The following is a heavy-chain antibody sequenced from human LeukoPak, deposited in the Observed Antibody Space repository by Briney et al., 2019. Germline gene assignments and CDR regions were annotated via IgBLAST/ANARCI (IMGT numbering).Heavy chain of an antibody. CDR3: AREPDCSSTSCYVHPFYYYYYGMDV. D-gene: IGHD2-2*01. Sequence: GGSLRLSCAASGFTFSSYAMHWVRQAPGKGLEWVAVISYDGSNKYYADSVKGRFTISRDNSKNTLYLQMNSLRAEDTAVYYCAREPDCSSTSCYVHPFYYYYYGMDVWGQGTTVTVSS. J-gene: IGHJ6*02. V-gene: IGHV3-30*04. CDR1: GFTFSSYA. CDR2: ISYDGSNK.